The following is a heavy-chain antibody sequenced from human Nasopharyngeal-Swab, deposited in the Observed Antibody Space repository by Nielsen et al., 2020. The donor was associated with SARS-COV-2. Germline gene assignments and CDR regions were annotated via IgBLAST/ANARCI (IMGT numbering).Heavy chain of an antibody. Sequence: GGSLRFSCAASGFTFSTYAMHWVRQAPGQGLEWVTFIWYDGSNKEYADAVKGRFTISRDNSKNTVFLQMNSLRVEDTAVYYCATDAPGSGFALDTWGQGTMVTVLS. J-gene: IGHJ3*02. V-gene: IGHV3-30*02. CDR1: GFTFSTYA. CDR3: ATDAPGSGFALDT. CDR2: IWYDGSNK. D-gene: IGHD3-22*01.